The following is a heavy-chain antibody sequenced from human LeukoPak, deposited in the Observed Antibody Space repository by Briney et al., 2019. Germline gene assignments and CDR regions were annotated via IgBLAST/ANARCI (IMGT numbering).Heavy chain of an antibody. CDR3: ARHRHSSTWTEAFDI. D-gene: IGHD6-13*01. V-gene: IGHV4-59*08. J-gene: IGHJ3*02. CDR1: GGSISSYY. Sequence: TSETLSLTCTVSGGSISSYYWSWVRQPPGKGLEWIGFIYYSGSTNYNPSLKSRVTMSVDTSKNHFSLKLSSVTAADTAVYYCARHRHSSTWTEAFDIWGQGTMVTVSS. CDR2: IYYSGST.